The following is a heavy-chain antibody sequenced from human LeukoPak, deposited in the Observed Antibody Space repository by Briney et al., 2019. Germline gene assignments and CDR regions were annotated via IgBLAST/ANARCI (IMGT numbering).Heavy chain of an antibody. D-gene: IGHD5-12*01. CDR2: ISYDGSNK. V-gene: IGHV3-30-3*01. CDR3: ARDRAVATPLTYYYYYGMDV. J-gene: IGHJ6*02. Sequence: GRSLRLSCAASGFTFSSYAMNWVRQAPGKGLEWVAVISYDGSNKYYADSVKGRFTISRDNSKNTLYLQMNSLRAEDTAVYYCARDRAVATPLTYYYYYGMDVWGQGTTVTVSS. CDR1: GFTFSSYA.